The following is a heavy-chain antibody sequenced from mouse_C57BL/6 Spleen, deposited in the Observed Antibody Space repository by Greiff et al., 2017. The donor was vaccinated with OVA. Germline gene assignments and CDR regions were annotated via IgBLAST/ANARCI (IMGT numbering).Heavy chain of an antibody. CDR1: GYTFTSYW. D-gene: IGHD1-1*01. CDR2: IHPNSGST. Sequence: QVQLQQPGAELVKPGASVKLSCKASGYTFTSYWMHWVKQRPGQGLEWIGMIHPNSGSTNYNEKFKRKATLNVDKSSSTAYMQLSSLTSEDSAVYYCARSPSPYGSSDFDVWGTGTTVTVSS. J-gene: IGHJ1*03. V-gene: IGHV1-64*01. CDR3: ARSPSPYGSSDFDV.